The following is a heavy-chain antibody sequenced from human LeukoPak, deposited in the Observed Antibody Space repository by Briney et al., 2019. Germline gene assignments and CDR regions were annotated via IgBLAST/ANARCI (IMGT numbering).Heavy chain of an antibody. D-gene: IGHD5-18*01. Sequence: ASVKVSCKASGYIFTCPSINWLRQAPGQGVEWMGWINTNTGNPTYAQGFTGRFVFSSDTSVSTAYLQISSLKAEDTAVYYCARDAEIWIQRYYYYMDVWGKGTTVTVSS. CDR3: ARDAEIWIQRYYYYMDV. J-gene: IGHJ6*03. CDR1: GYIFTCPS. V-gene: IGHV7-4-1*02. CDR2: INTNTGNP.